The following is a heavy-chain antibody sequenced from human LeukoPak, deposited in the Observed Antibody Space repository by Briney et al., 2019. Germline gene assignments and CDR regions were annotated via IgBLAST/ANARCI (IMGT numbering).Heavy chain of an antibody. CDR2: INWDGSST. CDR3: AKYQPYGSESDIDP. J-gene: IGHJ5*02. D-gene: IGHD3-10*01. Sequence: GGSLRLSCAPSGFTFDDYTIHWVRQAPGKGLEWVSLINWDGSSTYYADSVKGRFTISRDNSKNSLYLQMNSLRTEDTALYYCAKYQPYGSESDIDPWGQGTLVTVSS. CDR1: GFTFDDYT. V-gene: IGHV3-43*01.